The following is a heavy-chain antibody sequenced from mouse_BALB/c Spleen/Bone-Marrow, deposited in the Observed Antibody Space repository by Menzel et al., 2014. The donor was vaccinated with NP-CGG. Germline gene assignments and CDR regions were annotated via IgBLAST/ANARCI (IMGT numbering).Heavy chain of an antibody. J-gene: IGHJ2*01. CDR2: ISGGTGTI. D-gene: IGHD2-3*01. Sequence: EVMLVESGGGLVQPGGSRKLSCAASGFTFRSFGMHWARQAPEKGLEWVAYISGGTGTIYYADTVKGRFTISRDNPNNTLFLQMTSLRSEDTAMYYCVRGGYYVPSYFDSWGQGTTLTVSS. CDR1: GFTFRSFG. CDR3: VRGGYYVPSYFDS. V-gene: IGHV5-17*02.